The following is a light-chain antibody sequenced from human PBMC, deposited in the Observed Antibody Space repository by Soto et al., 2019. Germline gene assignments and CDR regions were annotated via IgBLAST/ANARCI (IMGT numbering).Light chain of an antibody. J-gene: IGKJ2*01. Sequence: DIQLTQSPSFLSASVGDRVTITCRASQGISSYLAWYQQPPGKAPKLLIYGASTLQRGVSSRFSGSGSGTEFTLIISSLQPEDFATYYCQHLNTYPRTFGQGTKLEVQ. CDR3: QHLNTYPRT. V-gene: IGKV1-9*01. CDR2: GAS. CDR1: QGISSY.